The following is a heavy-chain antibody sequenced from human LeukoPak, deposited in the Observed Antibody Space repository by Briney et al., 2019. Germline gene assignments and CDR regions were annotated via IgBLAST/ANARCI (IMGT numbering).Heavy chain of an antibody. Sequence: GASVKVSCKASGYTFTDYYMHWVQQAPGKGLEWMGRVDPEDGETIYAEKFQGRVTITADTSTDTAYMELSSLRSEDTAVYYCAPSIRFLEWLGSRSHAFDIWGQGTMVTVSS. J-gene: IGHJ3*02. CDR1: GYTFTDYY. CDR2: VDPEDGET. V-gene: IGHV1-69-2*01. D-gene: IGHD3-3*01. CDR3: APSIRFLEWLGSRSHAFDI.